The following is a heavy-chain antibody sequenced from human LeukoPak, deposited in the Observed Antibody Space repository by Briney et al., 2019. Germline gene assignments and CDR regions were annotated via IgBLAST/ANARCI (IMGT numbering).Heavy chain of an antibody. D-gene: IGHD3-22*01. CDR3: ARDELYYYDSSGYSDFDY. Sequence: GGSLRLSCAASGFTFSSYGMHWVRQAPGKGLEWVAVIWYDGSNKYYADSVKGRFTISRDNSKNTLYLQMNSLRAEDTAVYYCARDELYYYDSSGYSDFDYWGQGTLVTVSS. J-gene: IGHJ4*02. CDR2: IWYDGSNK. V-gene: IGHV3-33*01. CDR1: GFTFSSYG.